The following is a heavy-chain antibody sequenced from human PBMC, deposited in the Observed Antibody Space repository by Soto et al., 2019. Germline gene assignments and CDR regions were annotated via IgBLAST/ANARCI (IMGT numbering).Heavy chain of an antibody. D-gene: IGHD6-6*01. CDR3: ARAFLVPGDVGWFDP. CDR1: GGTFSSYA. V-gene: IGHV1-69*13. CDR2: IIPIFGTA. J-gene: IGHJ5*02. Sequence: GASVKVSCKASGGTFSSYAISWVRQAPGQGLEWMGGIIPIFGTANYAQKFQGRVTITADESTSTAYMELSSLRSEDTAVYYCARAFLVPGDVGWFDPWGQGTLVTVSS.